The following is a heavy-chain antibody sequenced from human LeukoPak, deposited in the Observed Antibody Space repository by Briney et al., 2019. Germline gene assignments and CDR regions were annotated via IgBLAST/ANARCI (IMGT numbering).Heavy chain of an antibody. D-gene: IGHD3-16*02. CDR3: ARTSTIVHGWFDP. Sequence: GESLKISCKGSGYSFTSYWIGWVRQMPGKGLEWMGTIYPGDSDTRYSPSFQGQVTISADKSISTAYLQWSSLKASDTAMYYCARTSTIVHGWFDPWGQGTLVTVSS. J-gene: IGHJ5*02. CDR1: GYSFTSYW. CDR2: IYPGDSDT. V-gene: IGHV5-51*01.